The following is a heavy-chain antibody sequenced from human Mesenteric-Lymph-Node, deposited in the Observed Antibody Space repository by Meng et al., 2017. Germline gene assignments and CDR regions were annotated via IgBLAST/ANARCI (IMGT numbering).Heavy chain of an antibody. D-gene: IGHD5-18*01. CDR3: ARDLRRRGYSLGE. CDR2: ISYDGSNK. J-gene: IGHJ4*02. CDR1: GFTFSSYA. V-gene: IGHV3-30*01. Sequence: GESLKISCAASGFTFSSYAMHWVRQAPGKGLEWLAFISYDGSNKYYADSVKGRFTISRDNSKNTLFLQMNSLRPEDTAVYYCARDLRRRGYSLGEWGQGTLVTVSS.